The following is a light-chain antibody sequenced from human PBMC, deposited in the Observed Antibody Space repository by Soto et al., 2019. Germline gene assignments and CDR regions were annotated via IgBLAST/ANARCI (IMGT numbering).Light chain of an antibody. Sequence: EIVLTQSPATLSLSPGETATLSCRASQSVLTYLGWYQQKPGQAPRLLISDASTRASGIPARFSGSGSGTDFTLPISSLEPEDFAVYYCQQRSNLVSFGPGTRLEIK. CDR1: QSVLTY. CDR2: DAS. CDR3: QQRSNLVS. J-gene: IGKJ5*01. V-gene: IGKV3-11*01.